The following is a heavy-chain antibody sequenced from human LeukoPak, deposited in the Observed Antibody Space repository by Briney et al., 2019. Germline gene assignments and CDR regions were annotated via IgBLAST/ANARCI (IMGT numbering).Heavy chain of an antibody. Sequence: ASVKVSCKASGYTFTGDYMHWVRQAPGQGLEWMGWINPNSGGTNYAQKFQGRVTMTRDTSISTAYMELSRLRSDDTAVYYCARALLRFLEWSPDYWGQGTLVTVSS. CDR3: ARALLRFLEWSPDY. D-gene: IGHD3-3*01. CDR2: INPNSGGT. V-gene: IGHV1-2*02. CDR1: GYTFTGDY. J-gene: IGHJ4*02.